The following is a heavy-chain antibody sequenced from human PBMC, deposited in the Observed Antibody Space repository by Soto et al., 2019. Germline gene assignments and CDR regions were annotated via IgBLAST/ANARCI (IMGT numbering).Heavy chain of an antibody. D-gene: IGHD3-3*01. J-gene: IGHJ4*02. CDR3: AKDPGIWSGYFDY. Sequence: RRLSCAASGFTFSSYGMHWVRQAPGKGLEWVAVISYDGSNKYYADSVKGRFTISRDNSKNTLYLQMNSLRAEDTAVYYCAKDPGIWSGYFDYWGQGTLVTVSS. CDR1: GFTFSSYG. CDR2: ISYDGSNK. V-gene: IGHV3-30*18.